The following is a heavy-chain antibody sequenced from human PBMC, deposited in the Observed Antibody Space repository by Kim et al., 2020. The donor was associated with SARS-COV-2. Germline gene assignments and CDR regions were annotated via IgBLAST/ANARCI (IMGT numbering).Heavy chain of an antibody. CDR3: ARVRGAAGPFYFYYYGMDV. Sequence: GGSLRLSCAASGFTFSDYYMSWIGQAPGKGLEWVSYISSSGSTIYYADSLKGRFTISRDNAKNSLYLQMNSLRAEDTAVYYCARVRGAAGPFYFYYYGMDVWGQGTTVTVSS. D-gene: IGHD6-13*01. CDR1: GFTFSDYY. J-gene: IGHJ6*02. V-gene: IGHV3-11*01. CDR2: ISSSGSTI.